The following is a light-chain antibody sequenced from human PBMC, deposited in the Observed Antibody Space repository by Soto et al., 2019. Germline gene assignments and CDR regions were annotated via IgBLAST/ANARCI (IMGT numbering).Light chain of an antibody. J-gene: IGKJ5*01. V-gene: IGKV3-20*01. CDR1: QSVSSSY. CDR3: QQYGRSLRGT. CDR2: GAS. Sequence: EIVLTQSPGTLSLSPGERATLSCRASQSVSSSYLAWYQQKPGQAPRLLIYGASSRATGIPDRFSGSGSGTDFTLTISRLEPEDFAVYYCQQYGRSLRGTFGQGTRLEIK.